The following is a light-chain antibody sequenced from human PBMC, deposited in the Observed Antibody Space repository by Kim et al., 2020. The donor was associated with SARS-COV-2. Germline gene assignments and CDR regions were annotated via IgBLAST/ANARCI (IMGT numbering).Light chain of an antibody. CDR3: STYGGTNTVV. CDR1: SSDVGGYNY. Sequence: QSVTISCTGTSSDVGGYNYVSWYQQHPGKAPKLMIYEVSKRPSGVPDRFSGSKSGHTASLTVSGLEAEDEAHYYCSTYGGTNTVVFGGGTQLTVL. V-gene: IGLV2-8*01. CDR2: EVS. J-gene: IGLJ2*01.